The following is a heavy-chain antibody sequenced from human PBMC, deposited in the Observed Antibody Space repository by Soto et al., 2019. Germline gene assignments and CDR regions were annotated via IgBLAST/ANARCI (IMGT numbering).Heavy chain of an antibody. CDR3: AKGAQRDFWSGYLFDY. V-gene: IGHV3-23*01. J-gene: IGHJ4*02. CDR2: ISGSGGST. D-gene: IGHD3-3*01. Sequence: GGSLRLSCAASGFTFSSYAMSWVRQAPGKGLEWVSAISGSGGSTYYADSVKGRFTISRDNSKNTLYLQMNSLRAEDTAVYYCAKGAQRDFWSGYLFDYWGQGTLVTVSS. CDR1: GFTFSSYA.